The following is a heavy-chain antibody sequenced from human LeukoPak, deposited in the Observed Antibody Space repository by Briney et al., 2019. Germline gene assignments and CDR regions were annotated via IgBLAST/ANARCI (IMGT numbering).Heavy chain of an antibody. Sequence: PETLSLTCTVSGGSISSYYWSWIRQPPGKGLEWIGYIYYSGSTNYNPSLKSRVTISVDTSKNQFSLKLSSVTAADTAVYYCARVRQSLAAAGKVFDYWGQGTLVTVSS. D-gene: IGHD6-13*01. CDR3: ARVRQSLAAAGKVFDY. CDR2: IYYSGST. V-gene: IGHV4-59*01. J-gene: IGHJ4*02. CDR1: GGSISSYY.